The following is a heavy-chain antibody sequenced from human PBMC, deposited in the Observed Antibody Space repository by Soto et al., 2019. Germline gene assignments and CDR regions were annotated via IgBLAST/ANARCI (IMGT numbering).Heavy chain of an antibody. D-gene: IGHD3-22*01. Sequence: QVQLVESGGGLVQPGGSLRLSCAVSGFTVSDHYMTWIRQAPGKGLEWVSYISGSGTYTNYADSVKGRFIICRDIAQNSLWLQINSLRAEDTAVYYCARSSGWRQVVGYKYGLDVWGQGTAVTVSS. CDR2: ISGSGTYT. J-gene: IGHJ6*02. CDR1: GFTVSDHY. V-gene: IGHV3-11*06. CDR3: ARSSGWRQVVGYKYGLDV.